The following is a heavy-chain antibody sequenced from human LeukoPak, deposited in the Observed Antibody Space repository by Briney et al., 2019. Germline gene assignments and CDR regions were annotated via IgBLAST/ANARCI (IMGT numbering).Heavy chain of an antibody. CDR3: AREPRQIAAAKINWFDH. V-gene: IGHV3-21*01. Sequence: GGSLRLSCAASGFTFSSYSMNWVRQAPGKGLEWVSSISSSSSYIYYADSVKGRFTISRDNAKNSLYLQMNSLRAEDTAVYYCAREPRQIAAAKINWFDHWGQGTLVTVSS. J-gene: IGHJ5*02. CDR1: GFTFSSYS. CDR2: ISSSSSYI. D-gene: IGHD6-13*01.